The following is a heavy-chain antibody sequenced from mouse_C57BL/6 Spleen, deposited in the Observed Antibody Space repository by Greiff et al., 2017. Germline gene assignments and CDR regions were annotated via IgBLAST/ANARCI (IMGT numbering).Heavy chain of an antibody. J-gene: IGHJ3*01. D-gene: IGHD2-1*01. V-gene: IGHV1-55*01. CDR2: IYPGSGST. CDR3: AREEVLLTRFAY. Sequence: QVQLQQPGAELVKPGASVKMSCKASGYTFTSYWITWVKQRPGQGLEWIGDIYPGSGSTNYNEKFKSKATLTVDTSSSTAYMQLSSLTSEDSAVYYCAREEVLLTRFAYWGQGTLVTVSA. CDR1: GYTFTSYW.